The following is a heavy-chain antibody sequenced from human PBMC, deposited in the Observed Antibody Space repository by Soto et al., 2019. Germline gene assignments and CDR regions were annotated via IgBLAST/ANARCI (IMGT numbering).Heavy chain of an antibody. CDR2: ITGSGAGS. V-gene: IGHV3-23*01. CDR1: GCNISSYG. J-gene: IGHJ5*01. D-gene: IGHD1-1*01. Sequence: VSLILSCTAAGCNISSYGINWIRQTNGKGLEWVSGITGSGAGSYYTHSVKGRFTISRDNSKNTMYLQRNSLRAEDTAVYYFGKDYSISWPNDGFDAWSHGTLVPLSS. CDR3: GKDYSISWPNDGFDA.